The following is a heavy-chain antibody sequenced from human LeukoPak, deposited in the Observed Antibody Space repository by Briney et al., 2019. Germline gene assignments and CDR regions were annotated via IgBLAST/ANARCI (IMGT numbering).Heavy chain of an antibody. CDR2: IIPIFGTA. Sequence: EASVKVSCMASGGTFSSYAISWVRQAPGQGLEWMGGIIPIFGTANYAQTFQGRVTITADESTSTAYMELSSLRSEDTAVYYCARGGFDYYDSSGYYSFDPWGQGTLVTVSS. J-gene: IGHJ5*02. CDR3: ARGGFDYYDSSGYYSFDP. CDR1: GGTFSSYA. V-gene: IGHV1-69*13. D-gene: IGHD3-22*01.